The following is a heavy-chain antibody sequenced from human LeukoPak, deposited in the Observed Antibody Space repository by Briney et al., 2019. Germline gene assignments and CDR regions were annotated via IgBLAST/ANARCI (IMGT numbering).Heavy chain of an antibody. Sequence: SVKVSCKASGGTFSSYAISWVRQAPGQGLEWMGGIIPIFGTANYAQKFQGRVTITTDESTSTAYMELSSLRSEDTAVYYCARESGSSLIAGLIAFDIWGQGTMVTVSS. V-gene: IGHV1-69*05. CDR1: GGTFSSYA. CDR3: ARESGSSLIAGLIAFDI. CDR2: IIPIFGTA. D-gene: IGHD6-13*01. J-gene: IGHJ3*02.